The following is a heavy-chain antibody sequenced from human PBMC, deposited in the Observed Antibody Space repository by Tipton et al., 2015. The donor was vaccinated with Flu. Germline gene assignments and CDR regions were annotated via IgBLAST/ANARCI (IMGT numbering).Heavy chain of an antibody. CDR2: IYYSGST. CDR3: AREEYDILTGHPYGMDV. Sequence: TLSLTCTVSGGSISSYYWSWIRQPPGKGLEWIGYIYYSGSTNYNPSLKSRVTISVDTSKNQFSLKLSSVTAADTAVYYCAREEYDILTGHPYGMDVWGQGTTVTVSS. CDR1: GGSISSYY. V-gene: IGHV4-59*01. J-gene: IGHJ6*02. D-gene: IGHD3-9*01.